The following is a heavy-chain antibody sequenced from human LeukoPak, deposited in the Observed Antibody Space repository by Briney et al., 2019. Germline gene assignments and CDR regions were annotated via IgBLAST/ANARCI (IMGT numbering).Heavy chain of an antibody. J-gene: IGHJ4*02. CDR2: ISWLGD. CDR1: GFIFSSYA. D-gene: IGHD3-16*02. CDR3: VRGYITHEY. Sequence: AGGSLRLSCAASGFIFSSYAMTWVRQAPGKGLERVSSISWLGDNYADSVKGRFTTSRDDSSNTVFLQMNSLRAEDTAVYFCVRGYITHEYWGQGVPISVSS. V-gene: IGHV3-23*01.